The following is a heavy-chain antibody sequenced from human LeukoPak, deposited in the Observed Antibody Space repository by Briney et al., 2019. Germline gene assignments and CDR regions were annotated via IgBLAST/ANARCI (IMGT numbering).Heavy chain of an antibody. Sequence: SEALSLTCTVSGGSISSGSYYWSWIRQPAGKGLEWIGRIYTSGSTNYNPSLKSRVTISVDTSKNQFSLKLSSVTAADTAVYYCARWGRIDYFDYWGQGTLVTVSS. V-gene: IGHV4-61*02. J-gene: IGHJ4*02. CDR3: ARWGRIDYFDY. D-gene: IGHD1-26*01. CDR1: GGSISSGSYY. CDR2: IYTSGST.